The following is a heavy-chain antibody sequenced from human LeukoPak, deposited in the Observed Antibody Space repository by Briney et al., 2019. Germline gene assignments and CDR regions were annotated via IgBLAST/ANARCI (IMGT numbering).Heavy chain of an antibody. CDR3: ARDSPRQLYDDEDYYYYGMDV. Sequence: PSETLSLTCAVYGGSFSGYYWSWIRQPPGKGLEWIGEINHSGSTNYNPSLKSRVTISVDTSKNQFSLKLSSVTAADTAVYYCARDSPRQLYDDEDYYYYGMDVWGQGTTVTVSS. CDR1: GGSFSGYY. CDR2: INHSGST. V-gene: IGHV4-34*01. D-gene: IGHD5-18*01. J-gene: IGHJ6*02.